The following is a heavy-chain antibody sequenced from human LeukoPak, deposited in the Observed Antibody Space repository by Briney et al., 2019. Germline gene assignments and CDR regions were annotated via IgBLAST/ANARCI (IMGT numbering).Heavy chain of an antibody. D-gene: IGHD3-9*01. V-gene: IGHV1-69*13. CDR2: IIPIFGTA. J-gene: IGHJ5*02. Sequence: SVKVSCKASGGTFSSYAISWVRQAPGQGLEWMGGIIPIFGTANYAQKFQGRVTITADESTSTAYMELSSLRSEDTAVYYCASEFRGNYNILTGYYYWFDPWGQGTLVTVSS. CDR3: ASEFRGNYNILTGYYYWFDP. CDR1: GGTFSSYA.